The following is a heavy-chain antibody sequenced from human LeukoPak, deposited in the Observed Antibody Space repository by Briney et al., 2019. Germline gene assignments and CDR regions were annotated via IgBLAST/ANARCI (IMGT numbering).Heavy chain of an antibody. J-gene: IGHJ4*02. CDR3: ARGRGYSGYTYEY. V-gene: IGHV4-34*01. CDR2: IGHNGST. D-gene: IGHD5-12*01. CDR1: GGSFSDFN. Sequence: PSETLSLTCAVYGGSFSDFNWTWIRQPPGKGLEWIGEIGHNGSTNYNPSLKGRVTILVDTSKNQFSLKVTSVTAADTAVFYCARGRGYSGYTYEYWGPGTTVTVSS.